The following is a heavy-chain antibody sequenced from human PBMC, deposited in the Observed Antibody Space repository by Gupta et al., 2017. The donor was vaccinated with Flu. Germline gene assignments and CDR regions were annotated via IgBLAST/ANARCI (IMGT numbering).Heavy chain of an antibody. CDR1: GLTVSSNY. CDR2: FYSGGST. J-gene: IGHJ4*02. D-gene: IGHD3-3*02. Sequence: EVQLVESGGGLVQPGGSLTLSCAASGLTVSSNYMSWVRQAPWKGLEGVSVFYSGGSTYYEESVKGRFTISRNNSKNTLYLQMNSLRAEETAVYYCARVNKGSFLEWLSIDYWGQGTLVTGYS. CDR3: ARVNKGSFLEWLSIDY. V-gene: IGHV3-53*04.